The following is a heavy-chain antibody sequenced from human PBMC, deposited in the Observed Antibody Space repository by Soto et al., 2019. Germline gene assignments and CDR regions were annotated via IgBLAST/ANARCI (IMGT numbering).Heavy chain of an antibody. D-gene: IGHD2-21*01. Sequence: EVQLLESGGGLVQPGGSLRLYCAASGFTFSNYVMGWVRQAPGKGLEWVSAISGRGDSTYYADSVRGRFTISRDNAKNTLDLQMNSLKAEDTAVYYCAKVPGGGGTYHFFFDYWGQGTLVTVSS. CDR3: AKVPGGGGTYHFFFDY. CDR2: ISGRGDST. J-gene: IGHJ4*02. CDR1: GFTFSNYV. V-gene: IGHV3-23*01.